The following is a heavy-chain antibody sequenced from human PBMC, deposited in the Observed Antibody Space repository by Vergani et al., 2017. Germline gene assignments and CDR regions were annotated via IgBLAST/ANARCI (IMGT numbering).Heavy chain of an antibody. V-gene: IGHV4-31*03. CDR3: ARTVYHSSGYYYGMDV. J-gene: IGHJ6*02. CDR2: IYYSGST. CDR1: GGSISSGGYY. D-gene: IGHD3-22*01. Sequence: QVQLQESGPGLVKPSQTLSLTCTVSGGSISSGGYYWSWIRQHPGKGLEWIGYIYYSGSTYYNPSLKSRVTISVDTSKNQFSLKLSSVTAADTAVYYCARTVYHSSGYYYGMDVWGQGTTVTVSS.